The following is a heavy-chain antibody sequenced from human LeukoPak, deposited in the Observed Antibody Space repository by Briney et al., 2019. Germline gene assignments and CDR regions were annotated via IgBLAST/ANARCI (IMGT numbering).Heavy chain of an antibody. J-gene: IGHJ4*02. Sequence: PGGSLRLSCAASGFTFSDYYMSWIRQAPGKGLEWVSYISSSGSTIYYADSVKGRFTISRDNSKNTLYLQMNSLRAEDTAVYYCAREYYYGSGRFDYWGQGTLVTVSS. V-gene: IGHV3-11*04. CDR2: ISSSGSTI. CDR3: AREYYYGSGRFDY. CDR1: GFTFSDYY. D-gene: IGHD3-10*01.